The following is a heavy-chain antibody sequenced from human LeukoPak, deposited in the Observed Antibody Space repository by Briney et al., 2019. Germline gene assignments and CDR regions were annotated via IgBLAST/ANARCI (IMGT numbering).Heavy chain of an antibody. CDR3: AATAGHYYYYYMDV. V-gene: IGHV7-4-1*02. CDR1: GYTFTSYA. D-gene: IGHD4-17*01. Sequence: GASVKVSCKASGYTFTSYAMNWVRQAPGQGLEWMGWINTNTGNPTYAQGFTGRFVFSLDTSVSTAYLQISSLKAEDTAVYYCAATAGHYYYYYMDVWGKGTTVTVSS. J-gene: IGHJ6*03. CDR2: INTNTGNP.